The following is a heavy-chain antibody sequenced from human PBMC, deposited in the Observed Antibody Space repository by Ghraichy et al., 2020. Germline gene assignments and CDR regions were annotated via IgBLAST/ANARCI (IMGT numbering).Heavy chain of an antibody. Sequence: ASVKVSCKASGYLFTGYYMHWVRQAPGQGLEWMGWINPNSGATNYAQKSQGRVTMARDTSINTAYMELTSLTYGDTAIYYCARGGGIYHEWYFDLWGRGTLVAVSS. CDR2: INPNSGAT. CDR3: ARGGGIYHEWYFDL. CDR1: GYLFTGYY. D-gene: IGHD1-26*01. J-gene: IGHJ2*01. V-gene: IGHV1-2*02.